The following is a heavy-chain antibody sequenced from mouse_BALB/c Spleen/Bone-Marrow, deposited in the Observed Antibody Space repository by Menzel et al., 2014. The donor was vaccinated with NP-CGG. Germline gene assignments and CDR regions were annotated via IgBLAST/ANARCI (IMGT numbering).Heavy chain of an antibody. CDR2: ISPGNGDI. V-gene: IGHV1S53*03. CDR3: ARARSTVITTWYFDV. CDR1: GYTFTDHA. J-gene: IGHJ1*01. D-gene: IGHD2-4*01. Sequence: QVQLQQSDTELVKPGASVKISCKASGYTFTDHAIHWVKQRPEQGLEWIGYISPGNGDIKYNEKFKGKATLTVDTSSSTAYIQLSSLSSEDSAVYFCARARSTVITTWYFDVWGAGTTVTVSS.